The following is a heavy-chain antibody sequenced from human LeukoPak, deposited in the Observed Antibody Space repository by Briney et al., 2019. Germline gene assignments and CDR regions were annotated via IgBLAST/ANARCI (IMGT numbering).Heavy chain of an antibody. V-gene: IGHV3-21*01. D-gene: IGHD6-13*01. CDR3: ARDFPPPYSSSLDY. CDR1: GFTFSSYS. CDR2: ISSSSSYI. J-gene: IGHJ4*02. Sequence: GGSLRLSCAASGFTFSSYSMNWVRQAPGKGLEGVSSISSSSSYIYYADSVKRRFTISRDNSKNTLYLQMNSLRAEDTAVYYCARDFPPPYSSSLDYWGQGTLVTVSS.